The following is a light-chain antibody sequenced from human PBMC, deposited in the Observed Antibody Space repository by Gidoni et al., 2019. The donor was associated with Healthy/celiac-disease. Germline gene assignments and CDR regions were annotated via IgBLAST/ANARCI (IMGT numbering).Light chain of an antibody. V-gene: IGKV3-20*01. CDR1: QSVSSSY. CDR2: GAS. CDR3: QQYGSSPRT. Sequence: EIVLTQSPGTLSLSPGERATLSCRASQSVSSSYLAWYQQKPGQAPRLLIYGASSRATCIPDRFSGSGSGTDFTLTISRLEPEDFAVYYCQQYGSSPRTFGQXTKVEIK. J-gene: IGKJ1*01.